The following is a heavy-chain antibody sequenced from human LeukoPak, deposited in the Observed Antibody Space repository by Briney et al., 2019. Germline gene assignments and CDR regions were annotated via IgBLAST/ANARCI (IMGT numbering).Heavy chain of an antibody. J-gene: IGHJ3*02. CDR3: ARGLASGYYYDSSGPGAFDI. CDR2: ISGSGGST. D-gene: IGHD3-22*01. CDR1: GFTFSNYA. V-gene: IGHV3-23*01. Sequence: GGSLRLSCAASGFTFSNYAMSWVRQAPGKGLEWVSTISGSGGSTYYAESVKGRFTISRDNSKNTLYLQMNSLRAEDTAVYHCARGLASGYYYDSSGPGAFDIWGQGTMVTVSS.